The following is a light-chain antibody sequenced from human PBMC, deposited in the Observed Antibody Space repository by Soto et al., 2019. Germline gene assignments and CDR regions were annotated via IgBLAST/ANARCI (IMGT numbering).Light chain of an antibody. J-gene: IGLJ3*02. Sequence: QSVLTQSPSASASLGASVKLTCTLSSGHSYYGISWHQQQPEKGPRYLMKLNSDGTHTNGDGIPDRFSGSSSGAERYLTISSLQSEDEADYYCQTWGTDFVVVGGGTKLTVL. V-gene: IGLV4-69*01. CDR1: SGHSYYG. CDR2: LNSDGTH. CDR3: QTWGTDFVV.